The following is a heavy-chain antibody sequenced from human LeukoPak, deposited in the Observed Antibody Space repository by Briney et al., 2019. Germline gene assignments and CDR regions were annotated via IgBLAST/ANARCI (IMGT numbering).Heavy chain of an antibody. V-gene: IGHV3-48*03. D-gene: IGHD3-10*01. Sequence: GGSLRLSCAASGFTFSSYEVNWVRQAPGKGLEGVSYISSSGSTIYYADSVKGRFTISRDNAKNSLYLQMNSLRAEDTAVYYCARAMGLLWFGESQDAFDIWGQGTMVTVSS. CDR3: ARAMGLLWFGESQDAFDI. CDR1: GFTFSSYE. CDR2: ISSSGSTI. J-gene: IGHJ3*02.